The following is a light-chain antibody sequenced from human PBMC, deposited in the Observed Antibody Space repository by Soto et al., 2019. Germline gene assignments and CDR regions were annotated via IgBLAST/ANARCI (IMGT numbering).Light chain of an antibody. CDR2: DVS. CDR1: SSDVGAYNS. V-gene: IGLV2-14*01. J-gene: IGLJ1*01. CDR3: SSYTSSSSYV. Sequence: QSVLTQPASVSGSPGQSIAISCTGTSSDVGAYNSVSWYQQYPGKAPKLMIHDVSNRPSGVSDRFSGSKSGNTASLTISGLQAEYEADYYCSSYTSSSSYVFGRGTKVTVL.